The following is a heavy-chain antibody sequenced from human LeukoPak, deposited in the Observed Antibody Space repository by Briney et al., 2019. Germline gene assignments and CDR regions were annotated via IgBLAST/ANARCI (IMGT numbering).Heavy chain of an antibody. J-gene: IGHJ4*02. CDR2: ISSSGSTI. CDR1: TFTFSDYY. V-gene: IGHV3-11*01. D-gene: IGHD2-15*01. Sequence: PGGSLRLSCAASTFTFSDYYMSWIRQAPGKGLEWVSYISSSGSTIYYADSLKGRFTISRDNAKNSLYLQMNSLRAEDTAVYYCARGGYCYGDSCYTPGILGLDYWGQGTLVTASS. CDR3: ARGGYCYGDSCYTPGILGLDY.